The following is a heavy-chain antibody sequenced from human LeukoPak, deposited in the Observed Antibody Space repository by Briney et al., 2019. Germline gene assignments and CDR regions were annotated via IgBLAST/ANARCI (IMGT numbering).Heavy chain of an antibody. CDR3: ARAYYYDSSGYSYYFDY. D-gene: IGHD3-22*01. CDR2: IKYDGNEE. J-gene: IGHJ4*02. Sequence: GGSLRLSCAASGFTFSSYWMSWMRQAPGKGLEWVANIKYDGNEEYYVDSVKGRFTISRDNAKNSLYLQMNSLRAEDTAVYYCARAYYYDSSGYSYYFDYWGQGTLVTVSS. CDR1: GFTFSSYW. V-gene: IGHV3-7*01.